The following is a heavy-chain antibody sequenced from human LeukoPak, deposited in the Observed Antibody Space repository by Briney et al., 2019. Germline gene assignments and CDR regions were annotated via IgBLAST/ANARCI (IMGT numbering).Heavy chain of an antibody. D-gene: IGHD3-22*01. CDR2: IKSKTDGETT. CDR1: GLTFNNAW. Sequence: KPGGSLGLSCAASGLTFNNAWMIWVRQAPGKGPEWVGRIKSKTDGETTDYAAPVKGRFTISRDDSKSTLYLQMNSLQTEDTAVYYCTTDDRHSDDYWGQGTLVTVSS. CDR3: TTDDRHSDDY. J-gene: IGHJ4*02. V-gene: IGHV3-15*07.